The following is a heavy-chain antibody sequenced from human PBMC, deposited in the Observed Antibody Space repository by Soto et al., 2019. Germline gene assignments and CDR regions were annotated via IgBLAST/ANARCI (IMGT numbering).Heavy chain of an antibody. J-gene: IGHJ4*02. Sequence: QVQLQQWGAGLLKPSETLSLTCAVYGGSFSGYYWSWIRQPPGKGLEWIGEINHSGSTNYNPSLKSRGTISVDTSKNQFSLKLSSVTAADTAVYYCASAAVVESFDYWGQGTLVTVSS. CDR1: GGSFSGYY. V-gene: IGHV4-34*01. CDR2: INHSGST. CDR3: ASAAVVESFDY. D-gene: IGHD2-15*01.